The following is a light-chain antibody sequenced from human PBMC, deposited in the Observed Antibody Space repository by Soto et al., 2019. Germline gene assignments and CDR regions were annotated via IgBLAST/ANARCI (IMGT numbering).Light chain of an antibody. V-gene: IGLV2-14*01. Sequence: QSGLAQPASVSVSPGHSITMSCTGTSSDVGGYNYVSWYQQHPGKAPKLMIYEVSDRPSGVSNRFSGSKSGNTASLTISGLQAEDEADYYCSSYTITSTYVFGTGTKVTVL. CDR2: EVS. CDR3: SSYTITSTYV. CDR1: SSDVGGYNY. J-gene: IGLJ1*01.